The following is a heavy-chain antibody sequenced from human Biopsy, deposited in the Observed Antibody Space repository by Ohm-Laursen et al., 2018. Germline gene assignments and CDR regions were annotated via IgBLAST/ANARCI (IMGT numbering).Heavy chain of an antibody. CDR1: GGSISSYY. D-gene: IGHD2-15*01. CDR3: ARRGSGGRSFDY. V-gene: IGHV4-59*08. Sequence: SDTLSLTWAVSGGSISSYYWSWIRQAPGKGLEWIGFISNSGNTNYNPSLKSRVTISADTSKNQFSLKLGSVTVADTAVFYCARRGSGGRSFDYWGQGSLVTVSS. CDR2: ISNSGNT. J-gene: IGHJ4*02.